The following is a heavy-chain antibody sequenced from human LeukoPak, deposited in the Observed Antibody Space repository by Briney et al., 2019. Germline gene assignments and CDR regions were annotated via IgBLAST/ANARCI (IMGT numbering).Heavy chain of an antibody. CDR2: IYYSQAT. V-gene: IGHV4-59*08. CDR3: ARHDYGGNSAWFDP. CDR1: GDSINKYY. D-gene: IGHD4-23*01. J-gene: IGHJ5*02. Sequence: PSETLSLTCPLPGDSINKYYWSWIQQPPGKELHWIAYIYYSQATYYIPSLQSRVTISVDTSKNQFSLKLTSVTAADTAVYYCARHDYGGNSAWFDPWCQGTLVTVSS.